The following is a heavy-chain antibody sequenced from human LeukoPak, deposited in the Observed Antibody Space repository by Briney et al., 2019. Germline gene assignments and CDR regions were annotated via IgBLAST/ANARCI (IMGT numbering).Heavy chain of an antibody. V-gene: IGHV3-66*01. CDR1: GFTFSSHA. Sequence: LTEGSLRLSCAASGFTFSSHAMSWVRQAPGKGLEWVSVIYSGGSTYYADSVKGRFTISRDNSKNTLYLQMNSLRAEDTAVYYCARGLDLDGYNARGSWNWFDPWGQGTLVTVSS. J-gene: IGHJ5*02. CDR3: ARGLDLDGYNARGSWNWFDP. D-gene: IGHD5-24*01. CDR2: IYSGGST.